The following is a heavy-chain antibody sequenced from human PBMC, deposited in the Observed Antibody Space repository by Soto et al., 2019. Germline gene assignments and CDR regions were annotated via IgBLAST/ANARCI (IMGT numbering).Heavy chain of an antibody. V-gene: IGHV4-4*07. CDR3: ARGGYDSSGYYPFDY. CDR2: IYTSGST. Sequence: TSETLSLTCTVSGGSISSYYWSWMRQPAGKGLEWIGRIYTSGSTNYNPSLKSRVTMSVDTSKNQFSLKLSSVTAADTAVYYCARGGYDSSGYYPFDYWGQGTLVTVSS. J-gene: IGHJ4*02. D-gene: IGHD3-22*01. CDR1: GGSISSYY.